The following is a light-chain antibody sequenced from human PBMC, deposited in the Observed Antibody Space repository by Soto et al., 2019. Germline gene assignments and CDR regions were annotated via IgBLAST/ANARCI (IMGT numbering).Light chain of an antibody. V-gene: IGLV3-21*04. CDR3: QVWAGNSDHLL. CDR2: YDR. Sequence: SYELTQPPSVSVAPGQTASISWGGDNIGTKSWHWYQQKPGKAPVLVIFYDRDRPSGIPERFSGSNSGKTATLTISGVEAGDEADYYCQVWAGNSDHLLFGGGTKLTVL. J-gene: IGLJ2*01. CDR1: NIGTKS.